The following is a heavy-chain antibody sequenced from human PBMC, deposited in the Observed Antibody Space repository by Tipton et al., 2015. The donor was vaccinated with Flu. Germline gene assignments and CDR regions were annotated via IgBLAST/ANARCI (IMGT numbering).Heavy chain of an antibody. CDR1: GFSFSSYE. CDR2: ITSSGFTK. CDR3: ARGCSYGSGCMDV. J-gene: IGHJ6*02. V-gene: IGHV3-48*03. D-gene: IGHD3-10*01. Sequence: SLRLSCAASGFSFSSYEMNWVRQAPGKGLEWVSYITSSGFTKYYADSVKGRFTLSRDNAKNSLYLQMNSLRAEDTAVYYCARGCSYGSGCMDVWGQGTTVTVSS.